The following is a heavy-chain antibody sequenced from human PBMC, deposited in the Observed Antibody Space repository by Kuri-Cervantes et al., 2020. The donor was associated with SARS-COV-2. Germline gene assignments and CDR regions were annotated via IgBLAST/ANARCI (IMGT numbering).Heavy chain of an antibody. CDR1: GYTFTGYY. D-gene: IGHD6-19*01. CDR3: AREQWLVRVGGLRPGY. V-gene: IGHV1-2*02. Sequence: GESLKISCKASGYTFTGYYMHWVRQAPGQGLEWMGWINPNSGGTNYAQKFQGRVTMTRDTSISTAYMELSRLRSDDTAVYYCAREQWLVRVGGLRPGYWGQGTLVTVSS. J-gene: IGHJ4*02. CDR2: INPNSGGT.